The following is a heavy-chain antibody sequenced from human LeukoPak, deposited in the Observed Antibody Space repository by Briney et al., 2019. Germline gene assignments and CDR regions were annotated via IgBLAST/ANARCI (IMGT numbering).Heavy chain of an antibody. CDR2: ISSSSSTI. V-gene: IGHV3-48*02. Sequence: GGSLRLSCAASGFTFSSYSMTWLRQAPGKGLEWVSYISSSSSTIYYADSVKGRFTISRDNAKNSLYLQMNSLRDEDTAVYYWVSSTRGTEYWGQGTLVTVSS. CDR3: VSSTRGTEY. D-gene: IGHD6-6*01. CDR1: GFTFSSYS. J-gene: IGHJ4*02.